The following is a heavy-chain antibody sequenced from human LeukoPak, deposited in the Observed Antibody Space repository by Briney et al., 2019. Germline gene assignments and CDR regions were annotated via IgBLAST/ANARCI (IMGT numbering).Heavy chain of an antibody. V-gene: IGHV1-2*02. CDR2: INPNSGGT. Sequence: ASVKVSCKASGYTFTGYYMHWVRQAPGQGLEWMGWINPNSGGTNYAQKFQGRVTMTRDTSISTAYMELSRLRSDDTAVYYCARDQIAAARGGAFDIWGQGTMVTVSS. CDR3: ARDQIAAARGGAFDI. D-gene: IGHD6-13*01. CDR1: GYTFTGYY. J-gene: IGHJ3*02.